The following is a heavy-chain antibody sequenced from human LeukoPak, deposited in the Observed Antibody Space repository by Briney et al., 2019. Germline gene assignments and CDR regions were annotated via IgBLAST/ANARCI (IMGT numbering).Heavy chain of an antibody. CDR2: IYSSGST. D-gene: IGHD1-26*01. CDR3: ARLSLGAKSGRDY. Sequence: PSETLSLTCTVSGASIGSYFWSWIRQPPGKGLEWIGYIYSSGSTNYNPSLKSRVTISVDTSKNQFSLKLSSVTAADTAVYYCARLSLGAKSGRDYWGQGTLVTVSS. CDR1: GASIGSYF. J-gene: IGHJ4*02. V-gene: IGHV4-59*01.